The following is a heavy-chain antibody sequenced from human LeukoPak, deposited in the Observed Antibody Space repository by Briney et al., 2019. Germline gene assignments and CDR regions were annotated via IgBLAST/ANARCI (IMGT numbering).Heavy chain of an antibody. CDR3: ARDGSGNFDY. CDR1: GFTFRSYS. CDR2: ISSSSSYI. J-gene: IGHJ4*02. Sequence: GGSLRLSCAASGFTFRSYSMNWVRQAPGKGLEWVSSISSSSSYIYYADSLKGRFTISRDNAKNSLYLQMNSLRAEDTAVYYCARDGSGNFDYWGQGTLVTVSS. V-gene: IGHV3-21*01. D-gene: IGHD3-10*01.